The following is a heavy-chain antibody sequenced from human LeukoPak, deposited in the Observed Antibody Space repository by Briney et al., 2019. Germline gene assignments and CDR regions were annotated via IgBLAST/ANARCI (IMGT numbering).Heavy chain of an antibody. CDR2: INHSGST. J-gene: IGHJ4*02. D-gene: IGHD6-6*01. CDR1: GYSISSGYY. CDR3: ARDLWSSSGYFDY. V-gene: IGHV4-38-2*02. Sequence: SETLSLTCTVSGYSISSGYYWSWIRQPPGKGLEWIGEINHSGSTNYNPSLKSRVTISVDTSKNQFSLKLSSVTAADTAVYYCARDLWSSSGYFDYWGQGTLVTVSS.